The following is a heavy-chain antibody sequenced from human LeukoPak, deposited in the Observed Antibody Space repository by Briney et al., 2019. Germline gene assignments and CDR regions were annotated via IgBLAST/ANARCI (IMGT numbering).Heavy chain of an antibody. J-gene: IGHJ6*03. CDR2: IYYSGST. CDR3: ARADSSSWYAYYYYYMDV. V-gene: IGHV4-59*01. D-gene: IGHD6-13*01. Sequence: SETLSLTCTVSGGSISSYYWSWIRQPPGKGLEWIGYIYYSGSTNYNPSLKSRVTISVDTSKNQFSLKLSSVTAADTAVYYCARADSSSWYAYYYYYMDVWGKGTTVTVSS. CDR1: GGSISSYY.